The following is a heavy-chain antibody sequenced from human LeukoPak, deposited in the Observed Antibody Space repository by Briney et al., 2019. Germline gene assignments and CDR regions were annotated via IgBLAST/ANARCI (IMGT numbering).Heavy chain of an antibody. J-gene: IGHJ4*02. Sequence: PSQTLSLTCTVSGASISNGDYYWTWIRQTPGEGLEWIGYIYHGGSTYYNPSLKSRLTISLDTSENQFSLSLNSVTAADTAVYYCAREALLYYFDYWGQGTPVTVSS. CDR1: GASISNGDYY. D-gene: IGHD2-15*01. V-gene: IGHV4-30-4*08. CDR2: IYHGGST. CDR3: AREALLYYFDY.